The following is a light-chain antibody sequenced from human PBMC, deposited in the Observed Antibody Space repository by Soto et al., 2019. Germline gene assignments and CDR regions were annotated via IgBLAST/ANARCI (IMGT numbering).Light chain of an antibody. CDR1: QSVSSSY. V-gene: IGKV3-20*01. CDR3: QHYNSYSEA. Sequence: EIVLTQSPGTLSLSPGERATLSCRASQSVSSSYLAWYQQKPGQAPRLLIFGASSRATGIPARLSGSGSGTDFTLTISSLQPDDFATYYRQHYNSYSEAFGQGTKVDI. CDR2: GAS. J-gene: IGKJ1*01.